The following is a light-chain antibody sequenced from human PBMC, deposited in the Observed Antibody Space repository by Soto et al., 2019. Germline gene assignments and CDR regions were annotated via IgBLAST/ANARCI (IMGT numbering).Light chain of an antibody. CDR2: DAS. CDR3: QQYNSYSMYT. Sequence: DIQMTQSPSTLSASVGDRVTITCRASQSISSWLAWYQQKPGKAPKLLIYDASSLESGVPSRFSGSGSGTEFTLTISSLQPDDFATYSCQQYNSYSMYTFGPGTKLEIK. CDR1: QSISSW. V-gene: IGKV1-5*01. J-gene: IGKJ2*01.